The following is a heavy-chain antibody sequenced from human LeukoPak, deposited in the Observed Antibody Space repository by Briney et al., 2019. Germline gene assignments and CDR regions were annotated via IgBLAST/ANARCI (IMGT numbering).Heavy chain of an antibody. J-gene: IGHJ5*02. Sequence: SETLSLTCTVSGGSISSSSYYWGWISQPPGKGLEWIGSIYYSGSTYYNPSLKSRVTISVDTSKNQFSLKLSSVTAADTAVYYCAREGLRFLEWLPKYNWFDPWGQGTLVTVSS. D-gene: IGHD3-3*01. CDR3: AREGLRFLEWLPKYNWFDP. V-gene: IGHV4-39*02. CDR2: IYYSGST. CDR1: GGSISSSSYY.